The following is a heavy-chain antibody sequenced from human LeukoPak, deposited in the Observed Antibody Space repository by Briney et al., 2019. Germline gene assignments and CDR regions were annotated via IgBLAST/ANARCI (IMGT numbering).Heavy chain of an antibody. CDR3: ARGVSEYYYGSGPQRGFDP. V-gene: IGHV4-59*01. Sequence: SETLSLTCTVSGVSISSYYWSWIRQPPGKGLEWIGYIYYSGSTNYYPSLESRVTISVDTSKNQFSLKLSSVTAADTAVYYCARGVSEYYYGSGPQRGFDPWGQGTLVTVSS. CDR2: IYYSGST. CDR1: GVSISSYY. D-gene: IGHD3-10*01. J-gene: IGHJ5*02.